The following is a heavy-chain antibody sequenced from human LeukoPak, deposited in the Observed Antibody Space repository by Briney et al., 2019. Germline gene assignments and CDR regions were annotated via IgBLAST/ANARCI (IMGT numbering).Heavy chain of an antibody. V-gene: IGHV3-9*01. CDR1: GFTFDDYA. CDR2: ISWNSGSI. CDR3: ARPAYCGGNCSYFPDY. D-gene: IGHD2-21*02. J-gene: IGHJ4*02. Sequence: GGSLRLSCAASGFTFDDYAMHWVRQAPGKGLEWVSGISWNSGSIGYADSVKGRFTISRDNAKNSLYLQMNSLRAEDTAVYYCARPAYCGGNCSYFPDYWGQGTLVTVSS.